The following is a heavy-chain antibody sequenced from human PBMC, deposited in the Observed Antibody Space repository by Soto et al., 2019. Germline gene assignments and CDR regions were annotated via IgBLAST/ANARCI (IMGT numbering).Heavy chain of an antibody. V-gene: IGHV3-15*01. CDR1: GFTFSNAW. Sequence: EVQLVESGGGLVKPGGSLRLSCAASGFTFSNAWMSRVRQAPGKGLEWVGRIKSKTDGGTTDYAAPVKGRFTISRDDSKNTLYLQMNSLKTEDTAVYYCTTVVTTYAYYFDYWGQGTLVTVSS. CDR3: TTVVTTYAYYFDY. D-gene: IGHD4-17*01. CDR2: IKSKTDGGTT. J-gene: IGHJ4*02.